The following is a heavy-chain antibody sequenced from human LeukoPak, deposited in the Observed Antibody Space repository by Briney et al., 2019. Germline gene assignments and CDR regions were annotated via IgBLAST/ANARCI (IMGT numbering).Heavy chain of an antibody. CDR3: ARDGSGSYFFDY. Sequence: GGSLRLSCAASGFTFSSYSMNWVRQAPGKGLEWVSYIRGSSSYIYYADSVKGRVTISRDNAKKSLYLQMNSLRAEDTTVYYCARDGSGSYFFDYWGQGTLVTASS. V-gene: IGHV3-21*01. CDR2: IRGSSSYI. CDR1: GFTFSSYS. D-gene: IGHD3-10*01. J-gene: IGHJ4*02.